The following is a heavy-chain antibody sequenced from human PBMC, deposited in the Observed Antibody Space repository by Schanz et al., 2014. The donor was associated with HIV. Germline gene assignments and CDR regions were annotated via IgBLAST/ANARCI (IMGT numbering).Heavy chain of an antibody. V-gene: IGHV3-33*08. CDR3: ARDRLHPGNGMDV. CDR2: IWNDGSNT. CDR1: GFTFNNYG. J-gene: IGHJ6*02. Sequence: QVQLVESGGGVVQPGRSLRLSCAASGFTFNNYGIHWVRQAPGKGLEWVAVIWNDGSNTFYADSVKGRFTISRDNSKKTVFLQMNNLRAEDTAVYYCARDRLHPGNGMDVWGQGTTVTVSS. D-gene: IGHD4-4*01.